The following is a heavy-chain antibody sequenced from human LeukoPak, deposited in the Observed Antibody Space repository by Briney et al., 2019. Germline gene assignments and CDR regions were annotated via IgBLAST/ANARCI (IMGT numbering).Heavy chain of an antibody. D-gene: IGHD6-19*01. Sequence: TGGSLRLSCAASGFTFSSYSMNWVRQAPGKGLEWVSAISSSSSYIYYADSVKGRFTISRDNAKNSLYLQMNSLRAEDTAVYYCARVLYSSGWLWGQGTLVTVSP. CDR2: ISSSSSYI. J-gene: IGHJ4*02. CDR1: GFTFSSYS. CDR3: ARVLYSSGWL. V-gene: IGHV3-21*01.